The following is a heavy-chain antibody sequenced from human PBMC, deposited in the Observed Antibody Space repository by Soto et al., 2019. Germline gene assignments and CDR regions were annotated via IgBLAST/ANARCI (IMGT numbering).Heavy chain of an antibody. V-gene: IGHV1-8*01. Sequence: ASVKVSCKASGYTFTSYDINWVRQATGQGLEWMGWMNPNSGNTGYAQKFQGRVTMTRNTSISTAYMELSSLRSEDTAVYYCARVPGEWYASDIWGQGTMVTVSS. J-gene: IGHJ3*02. D-gene: IGHD2-8*01. CDR1: GYTFTSYD. CDR2: MNPNSGNT. CDR3: ARVPGEWYASDI.